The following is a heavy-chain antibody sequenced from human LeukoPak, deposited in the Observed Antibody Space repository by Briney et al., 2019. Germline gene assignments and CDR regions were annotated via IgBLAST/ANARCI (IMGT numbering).Heavy chain of an antibody. J-gene: IGHJ4*02. CDR1: GFTFSSYA. Sequence: GGSLRLSCAASGFTFSSYAMSWVRQAPGKGLEWVSAISGSGGSTYYADSVKGRFTISRDNSKNTLYLQMNSLRAEDTAVYYCAKDIGRVLLWLGELLSGYFDYWGQGTLVTVSS. CDR3: AKDIGRVLLWLGELLSGYFDY. CDR2: ISGSGGST. V-gene: IGHV3-23*01. D-gene: IGHD3-10*01.